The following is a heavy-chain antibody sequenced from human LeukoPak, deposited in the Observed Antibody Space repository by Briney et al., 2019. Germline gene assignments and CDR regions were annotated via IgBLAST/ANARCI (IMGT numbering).Heavy chain of an antibody. D-gene: IGHD6-19*01. V-gene: IGHV3-9*01. Sequence: GRSLRLSCAASGFTFDDYAMHWVRQAPGKGLEWVSGISWNSGSIDYVDSVKGRFTISRDNAKNSLYLQMNSLRAEDTALYYCAKDDFYSSGSTSALDIWGQGTMVTVSS. CDR3: AKDDFYSSGSTSALDI. CDR1: GFTFDDYA. J-gene: IGHJ3*02. CDR2: ISWNSGSI.